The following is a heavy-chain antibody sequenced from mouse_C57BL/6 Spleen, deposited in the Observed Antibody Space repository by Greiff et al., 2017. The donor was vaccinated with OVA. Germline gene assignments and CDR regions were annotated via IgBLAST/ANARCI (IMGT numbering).Heavy chain of an antibody. Sequence: QVHVKQPGAELVMPGASVKLSCKASGYTFTSYWMHWVKQRPGQGLEWIGEIDPSDSYTNYNQKFKGKSTLTVDKSSRTAYMQLSSLTSDDSAVYYCASLSYAMASWGQGTSLTVSS. J-gene: IGHJ4*01. V-gene: IGHV1-69*01. CDR1: GYTFTSYW. CDR2: IDPSDSYT. CDR3: ASLSYAMAS.